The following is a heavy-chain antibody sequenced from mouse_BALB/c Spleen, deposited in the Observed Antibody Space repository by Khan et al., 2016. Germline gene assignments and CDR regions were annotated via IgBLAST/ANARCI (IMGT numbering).Heavy chain of an antibody. V-gene: IGHV9-3-1*01. CDR3: ARSGDNYDLDY. J-gene: IGHJ2*01. CDR2: INTYTGEP. Sequence: QIQLVQSGPELKKPGETVKISCKASGYTFTNYGMNWVKQAPGKGLKWMGWINTYTGEPTYTDDFKGRFAFSLDTSASTAYLQIINLKNEDTATYFCARSGDNYDLDYWGQGTTLTVSS. D-gene: IGHD1-3*01. CDR1: GYTFTNYG.